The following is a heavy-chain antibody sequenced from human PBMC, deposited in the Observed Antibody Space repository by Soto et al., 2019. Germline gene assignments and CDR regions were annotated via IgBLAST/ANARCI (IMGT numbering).Heavy chain of an antibody. Sequence: EVQLLESGGGLVQPGGSLRLSCAASGFTFSSYAMSWVRQAPGKGLEWVSAISGSGGSTYYADSVKGRFTISRDNSKNTLYLQMNSLRAEDTAVYYCAKLLGYCSSTSCYPFDYWGQGTLVTVSS. D-gene: IGHD2-2*01. V-gene: IGHV3-23*01. CDR2: ISGSGGST. J-gene: IGHJ4*02. CDR3: AKLLGYCSSTSCYPFDY. CDR1: GFTFSSYA.